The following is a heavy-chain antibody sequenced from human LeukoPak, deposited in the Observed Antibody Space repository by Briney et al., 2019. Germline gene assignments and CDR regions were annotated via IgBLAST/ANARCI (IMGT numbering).Heavy chain of an antibody. CDR1: GGXISSNKC. J-gene: IGHJ4*02. V-gene: IGHV4-4*02. Sequence: SETLSLTCAVSGGXISSNKCWSWVRQPPGKGLEWIGEIFHTGSTNYNPSLKSRVTISVDKSKNQFSLKVNSMTAADTAVYYCASLTGSYDDYWGQGTLVTVSS. CDR3: ASLTGSYDDY. CDR2: IFHTGST. D-gene: IGHD1-26*01.